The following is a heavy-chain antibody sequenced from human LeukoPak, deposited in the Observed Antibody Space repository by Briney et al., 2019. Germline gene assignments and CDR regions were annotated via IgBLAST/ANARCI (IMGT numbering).Heavy chain of an antibody. D-gene: IGHD6-19*01. V-gene: IGHV3-49*03. CDR3: SRGSGWLSVY. Sequence: PGGSLRLSCTASGFTFGDYLMSWFRQAPGKGLEWIGFISGGTTEYAASVKGRFTIPRDDSTSIAYLQMNSLTTEDTAVYYCSRGSGWLSVYWGRGTLVTVSS. J-gene: IGHJ4*02. CDR2: ISGGTT. CDR1: GFTFGDYL.